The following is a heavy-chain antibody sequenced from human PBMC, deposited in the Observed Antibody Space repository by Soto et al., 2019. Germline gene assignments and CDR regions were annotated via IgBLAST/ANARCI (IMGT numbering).Heavy chain of an antibody. D-gene: IGHD4-17*01. J-gene: IGHJ4*02. V-gene: IGHV3-21*01. CDR3: ARGGATTLKRATLDY. Sequence: GGSLRLSCAASGFTFSSYSMNWVRQAPGKGLEWVSSISSSSSYIYYADSVKGRFTISRDNAKNSLYLQMNSLRAEDTAVYYCARGGATTLKRATLDYWGQGTLVTVSS. CDR1: GFTFSSYS. CDR2: ISSSSSYI.